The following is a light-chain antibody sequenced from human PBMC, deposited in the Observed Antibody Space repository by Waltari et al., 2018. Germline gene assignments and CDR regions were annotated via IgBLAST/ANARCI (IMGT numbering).Light chain of an antibody. CDR3: QSYDSRLTGYI. V-gene: IGLV1-40*01. Sequence: QSVLTQPPSVSGAPGQRVTISCTGSNSNLGAARDVPWYQYVPGTAPKLLIFGNSNRPSGVPDRFSASKSDTSASLVITGLQPADEADYYCQSYDSRLTGYIFGTGTRVTVL. J-gene: IGLJ1*01. CDR2: GNS. CDR1: NSNLGAARD.